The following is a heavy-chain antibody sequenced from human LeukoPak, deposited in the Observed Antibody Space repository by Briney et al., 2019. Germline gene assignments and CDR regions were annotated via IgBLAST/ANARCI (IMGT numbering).Heavy chain of an antibody. J-gene: IGHJ4*02. V-gene: IGHV4-59*01. Sequence: PSETLFLTCTVSGGSISSYYWSWIRQPPGKGLEWIGYIYYSGSTNYNPSLKSRVTISVDTSKNQFSLKLSSVTAADTAVYYCARASGSYGSDYWGQGTLVTVSS. CDR3: ARASGSYGSDY. CDR2: IYYSGST. CDR1: GGSISSYY. D-gene: IGHD5-18*01.